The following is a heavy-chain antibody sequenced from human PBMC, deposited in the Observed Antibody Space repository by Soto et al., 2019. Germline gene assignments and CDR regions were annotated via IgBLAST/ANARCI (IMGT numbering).Heavy chain of an antibody. J-gene: IGHJ4*02. Sequence: GGSLRLSCAASGFTFSSYAMSWVRQAPGKGLEWVSAIGASGAGTYYAEYVKGRFTISRDNSKNTLYLQMNSLRAGDTAVYYCARFLPSARGVFDYWGQGTLVTVSS. CDR2: IGASGAGT. D-gene: IGHD6-6*01. CDR3: ARFLPSARGVFDY. CDR1: GFTFSSYA. V-gene: IGHV3-23*01.